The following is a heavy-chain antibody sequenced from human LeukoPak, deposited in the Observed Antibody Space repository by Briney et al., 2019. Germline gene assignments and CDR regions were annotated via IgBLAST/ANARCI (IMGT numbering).Heavy chain of an antibody. D-gene: IGHD5-18*01. CDR3: AAGGLIQLWNY. J-gene: IGHJ4*02. CDR1: GFTFTSSA. Sequence: GASVKVSCKASGFTFTSSAVQWVRQAHGQRLEWIGWIVVGSGNTNYAQKFQERVTITRDMSTSTAYMELSSLRSEDTAVYYCAAGGLIQLWNYWGQGTLVTVSS. V-gene: IGHV1-58*01. CDR2: IVVGSGNT.